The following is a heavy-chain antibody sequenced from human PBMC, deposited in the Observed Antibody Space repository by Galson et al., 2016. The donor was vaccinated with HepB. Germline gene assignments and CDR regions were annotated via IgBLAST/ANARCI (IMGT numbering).Heavy chain of an antibody. V-gene: IGHV4-39*07. D-gene: IGHD4-23*01. CDR3: ARDGVVIPGLYWFDP. CDR1: GGSISSSSYY. Sequence: ETLSLTCTVSGGSISSSSYYWGWIRQPPGKGLEWIGTIYYSGSTFYNPSLKSRVAISVDTSKNQFSLKLSSVTAADTAVYYCARDGVVIPGLYWFDPWGQGTLVTVSS. J-gene: IGHJ5*02. CDR2: IYYSGST.